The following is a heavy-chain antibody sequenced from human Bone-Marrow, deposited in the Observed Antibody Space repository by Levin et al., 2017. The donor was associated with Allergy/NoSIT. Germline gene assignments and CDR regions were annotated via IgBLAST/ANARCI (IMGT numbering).Heavy chain of an antibody. CDR1: DDSISSSNW. J-gene: IGHJ5*02. D-gene: IGHD7-27*01. CDR3: ARRNVLAPGEDWFDP. V-gene: IGHV4-4*02. CDR2: IYHSGST. Sequence: SQTLSLTCGVSDDSISSSNWWTWVRQPPGKGLEWIGEIYHSGSTNYNPSLKSRVTISVEKSKNQFSLKLSPVTAADTAVYYLARRNVLAPGEDWFDPGGQGTLVTVSS.